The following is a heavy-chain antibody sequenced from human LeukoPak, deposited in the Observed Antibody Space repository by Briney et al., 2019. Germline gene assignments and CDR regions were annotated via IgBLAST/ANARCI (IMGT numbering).Heavy chain of an antibody. CDR3: ARMSSYCDY. CDR1: GFTFSSHH. CDR2: IKPDGSEK. D-gene: IGHD2-2*01. Sequence: GGSLILSCVASGFTFSSHHMNWVRPPPGKGLESVATIKPDGSEKYYVDSVKGRFTISRDNAKSSLYLQINSLRAEDTGVYFCARMSSYCDYWGQGTLVTVSS. J-gene: IGHJ4*02. V-gene: IGHV3-7*01.